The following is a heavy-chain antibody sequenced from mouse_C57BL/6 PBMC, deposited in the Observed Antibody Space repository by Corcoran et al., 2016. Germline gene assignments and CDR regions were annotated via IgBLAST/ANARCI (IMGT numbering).Heavy chain of an antibody. CDR1: GYAFSSYW. CDR2: IYPGDGDT. Sequence: QVQLQQSGAELVKPGASVKISCKASGYAFSSYWMNWVKQRPGKGLEWIGQIYPGDGDTNYNGKFKGKATLTADKSSSTAYMQLSSLTSEDSAVYFCARSFFTYSNYSWFAYWGQGTLVTVSA. D-gene: IGHD2-5*01. V-gene: IGHV1-80*01. J-gene: IGHJ3*01. CDR3: ARSFFTYSNYSWFAY.